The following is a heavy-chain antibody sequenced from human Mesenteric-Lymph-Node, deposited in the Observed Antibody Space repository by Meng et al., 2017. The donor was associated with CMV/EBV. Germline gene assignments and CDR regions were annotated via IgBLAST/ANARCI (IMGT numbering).Heavy chain of an antibody. CDR2: LSYDGSDK. J-gene: IGHJ4*02. CDR3: AKASSIYCTSTNCYGGDY. V-gene: IGHV3-30*18. CDR1: FTFRSYG. D-gene: IGHD2-2*01. Sequence: FTFRSYGIACVRQAPGKGLEWVAVLSYDGSDKSYADSVKDRFTISRDNSKNTLYLQMNSLRAEDTAVYYCAKASSIYCTSTNCYGGDYWGQGTLVTVSS.